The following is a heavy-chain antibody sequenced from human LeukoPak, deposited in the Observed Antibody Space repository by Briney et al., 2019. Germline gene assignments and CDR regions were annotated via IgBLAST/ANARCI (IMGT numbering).Heavy chain of an antibody. Sequence: GGSLRLSCVASGFTLRSYVMNWVRQTPGKGLEWVSSISGSGDSTFYADSVKGRFTISRDNAKNSLYLQMNSLRAEDTAVYYCARDRVGGVGYNSEFDYWGQGTLVTVSS. D-gene: IGHD5-24*01. CDR1: GFTLRSYV. CDR3: ARDRVGGVGYNSEFDY. V-gene: IGHV3-21*01. CDR2: ISGSGDST. J-gene: IGHJ4*02.